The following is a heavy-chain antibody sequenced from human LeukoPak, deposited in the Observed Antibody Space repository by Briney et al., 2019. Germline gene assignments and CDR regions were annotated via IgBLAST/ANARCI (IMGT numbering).Heavy chain of an antibody. D-gene: IGHD3-10*01. J-gene: IGHJ4*02. CDR2: ISWNSGSI. Sequence: LRLSFSAPGFSFSSHGMHWVRQAPGKGLEWGSGISWNSGSIGYADSVKGRFTISRDNAKNALYLQMNSLRAEDTAVYYCAKDLHYGSADYWGQGTLVTVSS. CDR3: AKDLHYGSADY. V-gene: IGHV3-9*01. CDR1: GFSFSSHG.